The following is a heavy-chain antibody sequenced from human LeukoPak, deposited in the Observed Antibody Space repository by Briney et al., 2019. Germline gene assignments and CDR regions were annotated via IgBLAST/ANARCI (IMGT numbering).Heavy chain of an antibody. Sequence: SETLSLTCTVSSGSISSYYWSWIRQPPGKGLEWIGYIYYSGSTNYNPSLKSRVTISVDTSKNQFSLKLSSVTAADTAVYYCARDRRGYCSGGSCSNWFDPWGQGTLVTVSS. J-gene: IGHJ5*02. V-gene: IGHV4-59*01. CDR3: ARDRRGYCSGGSCSNWFDP. D-gene: IGHD2-15*01. CDR1: SGSISSYY. CDR2: IYYSGST.